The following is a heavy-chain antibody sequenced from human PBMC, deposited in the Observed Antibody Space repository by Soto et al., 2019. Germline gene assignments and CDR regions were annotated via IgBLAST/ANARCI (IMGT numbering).Heavy chain of an antibody. J-gene: IGHJ4*02. V-gene: IGHV1-69*13. CDR3: ARAPYSSGWWGRDDY. CDR1: GGTFSSYA. Sequence: ASVKVSCKASGGTFSSYAISWVRQAPGQGLEWMGGIIPIFGTANYAQKFQGRVTITADESTSTAYMELSSLRSEDTAVYYCARAPYSSGWWGRDDYWGQGTLVTVSS. D-gene: IGHD6-19*01. CDR2: IIPIFGTA.